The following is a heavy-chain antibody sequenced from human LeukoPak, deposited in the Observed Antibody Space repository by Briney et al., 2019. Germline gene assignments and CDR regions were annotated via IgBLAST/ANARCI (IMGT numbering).Heavy chain of an antibody. V-gene: IGHV6-1*01. CDR3: ARGGQGDGYSADEAFDI. J-gene: IGHJ3*02. Sequence: SQTLSLTCAISGDIVSSNSSWNWIRQSPSRGLEWLGRTYYRSKWYNDYVVSVKSRININPDTSKNQFSLQLNSVTPEDTAVYYCARGGQGDGYSADEAFDIWGQGTMVTVSS. CDR2: TYYRSKWYN. D-gene: IGHD5-18*01. CDR1: GDIVSSNSS.